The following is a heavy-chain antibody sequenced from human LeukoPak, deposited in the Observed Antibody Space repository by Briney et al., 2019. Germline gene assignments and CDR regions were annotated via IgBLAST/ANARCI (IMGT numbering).Heavy chain of an antibody. V-gene: IGHV4-34*01. Sequence: PSETLSLTCAVYIDSFSNYHWNWIRQTPAKGMEWIGEVNESGGTNISPSLRSRVILSVDTSKNQFSLKLSSVTAADTAVYYCARAGPSRSYDYVWGSYDYWGQGTLVTVSS. CDR1: IDSFSNYH. CDR2: VNESGGT. CDR3: ARAGPSRSYDYVWGSYDY. D-gene: IGHD3-16*01. J-gene: IGHJ4*02.